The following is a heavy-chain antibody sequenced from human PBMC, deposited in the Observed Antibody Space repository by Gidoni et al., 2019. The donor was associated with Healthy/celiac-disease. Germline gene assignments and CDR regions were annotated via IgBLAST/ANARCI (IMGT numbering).Heavy chain of an antibody. CDR3: TGWFGELSPDY. CDR1: GVTFSSYS. D-gene: IGHD3-10*01. J-gene: IGHJ4*02. V-gene: IGHV3-48*01. CDR2: ISSSSSTI. Sequence: EVQLVESGGGLVQPGGSLRLSCAASGVTFSSYSMHWVRQAPGKGLEWVSYISSSSSTIYYADSVKGRFTISRDNAKNSLYLQRNSLRAEDTAVYYCTGWFGELSPDYWGQGTLVTVSS.